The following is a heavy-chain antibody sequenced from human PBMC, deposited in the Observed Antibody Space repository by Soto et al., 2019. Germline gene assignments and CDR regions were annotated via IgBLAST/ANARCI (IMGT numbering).Heavy chain of an antibody. J-gene: IGHJ4*02. D-gene: IGHD6-13*01. Sequence: QVQLVQSGAEVKKPGSSVKVSCKASGGTFSSYAISWVRQAPGQGLEWMGGIIPIFGTANYAQKFQGRVTIPADEPTSTAYRELGGLSSGSRAVYSCARPPGEARSSSWYKNTAKYTSLDSWGQGPLVTVSP. V-gene: IGHV1-69*01. CDR3: ARPPGEARSSSWYKNTAKYTSLDS. CDR2: IIPIFGTA. CDR1: GGTFSSYA.